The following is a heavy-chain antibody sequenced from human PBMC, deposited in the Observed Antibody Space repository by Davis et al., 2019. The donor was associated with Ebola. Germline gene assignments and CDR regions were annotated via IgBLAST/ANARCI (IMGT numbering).Heavy chain of an antibody. CDR3: AKGGDYKHYFDY. J-gene: IGHJ4*02. CDR2: ISSSSSTI. V-gene: IGHV3-48*01. CDR1: GFTFSSYS. D-gene: IGHD4-17*01. Sequence: GGSLRPSCVASGFTFSSYSMNCVRQAPGKGLEWVSYISSSSSTIYYADVVKGRFTISRDKSKNTLYLQMNSLRAEDTAVYYCAKGGDYKHYFDYWGQGTLVTVSS.